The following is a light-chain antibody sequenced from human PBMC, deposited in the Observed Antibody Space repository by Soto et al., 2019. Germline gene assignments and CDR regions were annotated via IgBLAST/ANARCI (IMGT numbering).Light chain of an antibody. CDR3: QQYGDSPAT. J-gene: IGKJ3*01. CDR1: QSVGLS. Sequence: EVVLTQSPATLSLSPGGRATLSCRASQSVGLSLAWYQQKPGQAPRLLIYGAFNRATGIPDRFSGSGSGTDFTLTFSRLEPEDFAVYYCQQYGDSPATFGPGTKVDIK. V-gene: IGKV3-20*01. CDR2: GAF.